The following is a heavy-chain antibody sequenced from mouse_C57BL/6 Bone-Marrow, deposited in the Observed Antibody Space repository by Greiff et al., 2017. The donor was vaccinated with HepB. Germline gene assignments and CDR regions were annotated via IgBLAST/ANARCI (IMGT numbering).Heavy chain of an antibody. J-gene: IGHJ3*01. D-gene: IGHD1-1*01. CDR1: GYTFTSYW. V-gene: IGHV1-69*01. Sequence: VKLQQPGAELVMPGASVKLSCKASGYTFTSYWMHWVKQRPGQGLEWIGEIDPSDSYTNYNQKFKGKSTLTVDKSSSTAYMQLSSLTSEDSAVYYCARQRYGFAYWGQGTLVTVSA. CDR3: ARQRYGFAY. CDR2: IDPSDSYT.